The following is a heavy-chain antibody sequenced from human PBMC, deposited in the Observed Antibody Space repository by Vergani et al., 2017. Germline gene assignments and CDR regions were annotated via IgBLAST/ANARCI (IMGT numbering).Heavy chain of an antibody. J-gene: IGHJ6*02. CDR3: AKNPGISTTRTYSAMDV. V-gene: IGHV3-11*04. CDR1: GFKFSDHY. D-gene: IGHD5/OR15-5a*01. CDR2: ISPGASTV. Sequence: LEESGGGSVKPGGSLRLSCAASGFKFSDHYMSWIRQAPGKGLEWVSHISPGASTVSYTDSVTGRFTVSRDNDNNSLTLDMTTLRVEDTAVYYCAKNPGISTTRTYSAMDVWGQGTTVTVSS.